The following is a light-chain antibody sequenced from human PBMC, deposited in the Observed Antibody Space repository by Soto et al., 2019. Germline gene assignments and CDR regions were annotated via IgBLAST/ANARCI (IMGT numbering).Light chain of an antibody. CDR1: SSNIGAGYD. V-gene: IGLV1-40*01. Sequence: QAVVTQPPSVSGAPGQRVTISCTGSSSNIGAGYDVHWYQQLPGTAPKLLIYGNSNRPSGVPDRFFGSKSGTSASLAITGLQAEDEADYYCQSYDSSLSGCVFGGGTKLTVL. CDR3: QSYDSSLSGCV. CDR2: GNS. J-gene: IGLJ2*01.